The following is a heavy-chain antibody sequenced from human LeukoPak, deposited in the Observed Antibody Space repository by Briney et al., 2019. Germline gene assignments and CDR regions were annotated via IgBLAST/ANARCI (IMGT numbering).Heavy chain of an antibody. Sequence: GGSLRLSCAASGFTFSSYSMNWVRQAPGKGREWVSSISSSSSYIYYAHSVKGRFNISRDNAKNSLYLQMNSLGGKDTAVYYCARNPDYDFWSGPYPPDYWGQGTLVTVPS. CDR3: ARNPDYDFWSGPYPPDY. V-gene: IGHV3-21*01. D-gene: IGHD3-3*01. CDR2: ISSSSSYI. J-gene: IGHJ4*02. CDR1: GFTFSSYS.